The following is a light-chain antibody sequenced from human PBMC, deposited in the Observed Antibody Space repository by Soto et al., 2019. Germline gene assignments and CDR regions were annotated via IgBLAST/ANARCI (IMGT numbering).Light chain of an antibody. Sequence: QSVLTQPPSASGSPGQSVAISCTGTSSDVGGYNYVSWYQQHPGKAPKLMIYEVNKRPSGVPDRFSGSKSGNTASLTVSGLPAEDEDDYYCSSYAGSSNVFGTGTKLTVL. J-gene: IGLJ1*01. V-gene: IGLV2-8*01. CDR1: SSDVGGYNY. CDR2: EVN. CDR3: SSYAGSSNV.